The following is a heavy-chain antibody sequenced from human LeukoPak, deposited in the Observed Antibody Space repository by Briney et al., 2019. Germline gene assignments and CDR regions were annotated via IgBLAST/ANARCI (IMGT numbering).Heavy chain of an antibody. V-gene: IGHV1-3*01. J-gene: IGHJ4*02. CDR2: INAGNGNT. CDR1: GYTFTSYA. Sequence: ASVKVSCKASGYTFTSYAMHWVRQAPGQRLEWMGWINAGNGNTKYSQKFQGRVTITRDTSASTAYMELSSLRSEDTAVYYCARGLWFGELLGGYYFDYWGRGTLVTVSS. D-gene: IGHD3-10*01. CDR3: ARGLWFGELLGGYYFDY.